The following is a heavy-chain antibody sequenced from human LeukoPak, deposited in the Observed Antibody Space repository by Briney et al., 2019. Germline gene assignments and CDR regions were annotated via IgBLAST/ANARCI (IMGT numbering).Heavy chain of an antibody. CDR2: IRSKAYGGTT. CDR3: RAVGGKGAY. D-gene: IGHD1-26*01. CDR1: GFTFGDYA. V-gene: IGHV3-49*03. Sequence: GGSLRLSCTASGFTFGDYAMSWFRQAPGKGLEWVGFIRSKAYGGTTEYAASVKGRFTISRDDSKSIAYLQMNSLKTEDTAVYCCRAVGGKGAYWGQGTLVTVSS. J-gene: IGHJ4*02.